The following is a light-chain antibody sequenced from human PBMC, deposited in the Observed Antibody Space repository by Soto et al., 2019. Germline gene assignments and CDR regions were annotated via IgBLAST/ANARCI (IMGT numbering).Light chain of an antibody. CDR1: QSVSSTY. V-gene: IGKV3-20*01. CDR3: QRYDISPFP. Sequence: EIVLTQSPGTLSLSPGERATLSCRASQSVSSTYLAWYQQKPGQAPRLLIYGASSRATGIPDRFSGSGSGTDFTLTVSRLGPEDFAVYYCQRYDISPFPFGQGTKLEIK. J-gene: IGKJ2*01. CDR2: GAS.